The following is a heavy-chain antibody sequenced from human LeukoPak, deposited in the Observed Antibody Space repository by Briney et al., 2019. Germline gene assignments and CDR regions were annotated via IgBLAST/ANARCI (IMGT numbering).Heavy chain of an antibody. V-gene: IGHV4-59*01. Sequence: SETLSLTCTVSGGSMRSYYRSWIRQPPGKGLEWIGYIYYSGSTNYNPSLKSRVTISVDTSKNQFSLKLSSVTAADTAVYYCARGGKAARYYYYYYMDVWGKGTTVTVSS. CDR3: ARGGKAARYYYYYYMDV. D-gene: IGHD6-6*01. J-gene: IGHJ6*03. CDR1: GGSMRSYY. CDR2: IYYSGST.